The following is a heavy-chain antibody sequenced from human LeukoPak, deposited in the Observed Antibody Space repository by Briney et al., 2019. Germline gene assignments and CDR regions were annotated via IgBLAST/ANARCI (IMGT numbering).Heavy chain of an antibody. CDR2: IKQDGSEK. J-gene: IGHJ4*02. Sequence: GGSLRLSCADSGFTFSNYWMSWVRQAPGKGLEWVANIKQDGSEKNYVDSVKGRFTISRDNAKNSLYLQMNSLRAADTAVYYCASTQTFDYWGQGTLVTVSS. CDR1: GFTFSNYW. V-gene: IGHV3-7*01. CDR3: ASTQTFDY.